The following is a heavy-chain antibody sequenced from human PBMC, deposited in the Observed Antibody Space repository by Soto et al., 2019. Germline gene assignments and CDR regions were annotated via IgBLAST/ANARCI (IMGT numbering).Heavy chain of an antibody. CDR2: IKQDGSEK. V-gene: IGHV3-7*01. J-gene: IGHJ6*03. CDR3: ARGRFGPLDYYYMDV. D-gene: IGHD3-16*01. CDR1: GFTFSSYW. Sequence: PGGSLRLSCAASGFTFSSYWMSWVRQAPGKGLEWVANIKQDGSEKYYVDSVKGRFTISRDNAKNSLYLQMNSLRAEDTAVYYCARGRFGPLDYYYMDVWGKGTTVTAP.